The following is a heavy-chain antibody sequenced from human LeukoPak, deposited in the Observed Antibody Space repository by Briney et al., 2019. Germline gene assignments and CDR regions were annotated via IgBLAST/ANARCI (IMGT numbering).Heavy chain of an antibody. CDR3: ARDLRVRYYYDSSGFDI. D-gene: IGHD3-22*01. CDR2: IYSGGST. Sequence: GGSLRLSCAASGFIFSSYAMSWVRQAPGKGLEWVSVIYSGGSTYYADSVKGRFTISRDNSKNTLYLQMNSLRAEDTAVYYCARDLRVRYYYDSSGFDIWGQGTMVTVSS. J-gene: IGHJ3*02. V-gene: IGHV3-53*01. CDR1: GFIFSSYA.